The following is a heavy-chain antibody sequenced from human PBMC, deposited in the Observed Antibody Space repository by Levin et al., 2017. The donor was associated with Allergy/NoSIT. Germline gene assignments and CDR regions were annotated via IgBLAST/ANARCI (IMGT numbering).Heavy chain of an antibody. CDR3: ARVVDVDTAMAFDY. J-gene: IGHJ4*02. CDR1: GFTFSDYY. V-gene: IGHV3-11*05. Sequence: SGGSLRLSCAASGFTFSDYYMSWIRQAPGKGLEWVSYISSSSSYTNYADSVKGRYTISRDNAKNSLYLQMNSLRAEDTAVYYCARVVDVDTAMAFDYWGQGTLVTVSS. D-gene: IGHD5-18*01. CDR2: ISSSSSYT.